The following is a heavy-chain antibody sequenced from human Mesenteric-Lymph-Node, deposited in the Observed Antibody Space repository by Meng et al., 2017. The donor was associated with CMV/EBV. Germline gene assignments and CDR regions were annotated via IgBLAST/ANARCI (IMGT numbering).Heavy chain of an antibody. D-gene: IGHD4-17*01. V-gene: IGHV3-66*01. CDR3: ACPGRNYGAFDI. CDR1: GFTVSSRY. J-gene: IGHJ3*02. CDR2: IYSSGSA. Sequence: GESLKISCEVSGFTVSSRYMNWVRQAPGKGLEWVSVIYSSGSAYYADSVKGRFTISRDNSKNTLYLQMNSLRPEDTAIYYCACPGRNYGAFDIWGQGTMVTVSS.